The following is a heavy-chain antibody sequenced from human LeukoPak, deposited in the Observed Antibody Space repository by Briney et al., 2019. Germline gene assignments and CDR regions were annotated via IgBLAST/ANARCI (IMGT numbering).Heavy chain of an antibody. J-gene: IGHJ3*02. CDR3: ARDPQNWDAFDI. CDR2: IYYSGNT. Sequence: SETLSLTCTVSGGSISSGGYYWSWIRQHPGKGLEWIGYIYYSGNTNYDPSLKSRVTISVDTSKNQFSLKLSSVTAADTAVYYCARDPQNWDAFDIWGQGTMVTVSS. CDR1: GGSISSGGYY. D-gene: IGHD2/OR15-2a*01. V-gene: IGHV4-31*03.